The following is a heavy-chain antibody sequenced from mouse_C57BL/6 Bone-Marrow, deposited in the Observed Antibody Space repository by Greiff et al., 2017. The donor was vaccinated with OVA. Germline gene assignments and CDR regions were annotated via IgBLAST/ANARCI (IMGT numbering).Heavy chain of an antibody. D-gene: IGHD1-1*01. J-gene: IGHJ1*03. CDR1: GFTFSDYY. Sequence: EVQLVESGGGLVQPGGSLKLSCAASGFTFSDYYMYWVRQTPEKRLEWVAYISNGGGSTYYPDTVKGRFTISRDNAKNTLYLQMSRLKSEDTAMYYCARQGRVTTVVATSYWYFDVWGTGTTVTVSS. CDR3: ARQGRVTTVVATSYWYFDV. CDR2: ISNGGGST. V-gene: IGHV5-12*01.